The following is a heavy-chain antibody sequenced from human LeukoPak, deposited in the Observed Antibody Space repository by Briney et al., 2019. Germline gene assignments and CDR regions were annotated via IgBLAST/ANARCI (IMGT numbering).Heavy chain of an antibody. D-gene: IGHD5-12*01. CDR3: ASTSRGGYDSRAFDY. J-gene: IGHJ4*02. Sequence: PGGSLRLSCAASGFTFNNYAMSWVRQAPGKGLEWVSTIDSNGINTHYADSVKGRFAISRDNSKNALYLLINSLRAEDTAVYYCASTSRGGYDSRAFDYWGQGTLVTVSS. CDR2: IDSNGINT. CDR1: GFTFNNYA. V-gene: IGHV3-23*05.